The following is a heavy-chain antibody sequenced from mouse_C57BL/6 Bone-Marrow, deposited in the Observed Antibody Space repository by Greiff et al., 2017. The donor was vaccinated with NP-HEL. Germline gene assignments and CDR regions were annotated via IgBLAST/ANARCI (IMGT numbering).Heavy chain of an antibody. J-gene: IGHJ4*01. CDR1: GYTFTSYG. Sequence: VHLVESGAELARPGASVKLSCKASGYTFTSYGISWVKQRTGQGLEWIGEIYPRSDNTYYNEKFKGKATLTADKSSSTAYMELRSLTSEDSAVYFCAPSMMVTTGAMDYWGQGTSVTVSS. CDR3: APSMMVTTGAMDY. D-gene: IGHD2-3*01. V-gene: IGHV1-81*01. CDR2: IYPRSDNT.